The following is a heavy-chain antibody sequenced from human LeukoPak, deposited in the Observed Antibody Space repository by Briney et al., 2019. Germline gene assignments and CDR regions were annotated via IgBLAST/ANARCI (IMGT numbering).Heavy chain of an antibody. CDR1: GFMFSSNW. D-gene: IGHD3-9*01. CDR2: IKEDGTET. V-gene: IGHV3-7*03. Sequence: GGSLRLSCAASGFMFSSNWMSWVRLAPGKGLEWVANIKEDGTETYYVDSVKGRFTISRDNSKNTLYLQMNYLRAEDTAVYYCAKDPTSVGGRHDWLLDSWGQGTLVTVSS. J-gene: IGHJ5*02. CDR3: AKDPTSVGGRHDWLLDS.